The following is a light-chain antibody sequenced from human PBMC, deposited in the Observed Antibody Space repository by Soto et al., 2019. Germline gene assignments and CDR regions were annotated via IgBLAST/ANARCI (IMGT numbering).Light chain of an antibody. Sequence: IQMTQSPSSLSASVGDRVTITCRSSQSISSYLNWYQQKPGKAPKLLIYAASSLQSGVPSRFSGSGSGTDFTLTISSMQPEDFANYYCQQSYSTPPTFGGGTKVDIK. CDR2: AAS. V-gene: IGKV1-39*01. CDR3: QQSYSTPPT. J-gene: IGKJ4*01. CDR1: QSISSY.